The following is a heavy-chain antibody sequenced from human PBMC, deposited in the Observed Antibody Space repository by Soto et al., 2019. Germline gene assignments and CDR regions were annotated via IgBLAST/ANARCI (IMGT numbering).Heavy chain of an antibody. CDR1: GGSFSGYY. CDR2: INHSGST. Sequence: SETLSLTCAVYGGSFSGYYWSWIRQPPGKGLEWIGEINHSGSTNYNPSLKSRVTISVDTSKNQFSLKLSSVIAADTAVYYCARVLSDYYYYYYMDVWGKGTTVTVSS. CDR3: ARVLSDYYYYYYMDV. V-gene: IGHV4-34*01. J-gene: IGHJ6*03.